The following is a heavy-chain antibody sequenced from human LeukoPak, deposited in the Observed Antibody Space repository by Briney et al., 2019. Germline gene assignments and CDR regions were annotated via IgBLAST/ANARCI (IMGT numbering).Heavy chain of an antibody. CDR1: GGSISSSSYY. D-gene: IGHD5-18*01. V-gene: IGHV4-39*01. CDR3: ARQKPRQYSYGPYFDY. J-gene: IGHJ4*02. Sequence: PSETLSLTCTVSGGSISSSSYYWGWIRQPPGKGLEWIGSIYYSGSTYYNPSLKSRVTISVDTSKNQFSLKLSSVTAADTAVYYCARQKPRQYSYGPYFDYWVQGTLVTVSS. CDR2: IYYSGST.